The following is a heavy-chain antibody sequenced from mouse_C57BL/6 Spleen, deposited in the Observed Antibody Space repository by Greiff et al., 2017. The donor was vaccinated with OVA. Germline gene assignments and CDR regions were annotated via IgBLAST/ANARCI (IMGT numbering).Heavy chain of an antibody. CDR3: ASSDWDVMAY. CDR1: GYTFTDYY. Sequence: VQLQQSGPELVKPGASVKISCKASGYTFTDYYMNWVKQSHGKSLEWIGDINPNNGGTSYNQKFKGKATLTVDKSSSTAYMELRSLTSEDSAVYYCASSDWDVMAYWGQGTLVTVSA. V-gene: IGHV1-26*01. J-gene: IGHJ3*01. D-gene: IGHD4-1*01. CDR2: INPNNGGT.